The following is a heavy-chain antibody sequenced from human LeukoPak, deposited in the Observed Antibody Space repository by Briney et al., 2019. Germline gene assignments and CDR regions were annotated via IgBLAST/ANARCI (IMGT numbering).Heavy chain of an antibody. Sequence: KPSETLSLTCTVSGGSIGSYYWSWIRQPPGKGLEWIGYIYYSGSTNYNPSLKSRVTISVDTSKNQFSLKLSSVTAADTAVYYCARSGRPLTYYYGSGSYRNWFDPWGQGTLVTVSS. D-gene: IGHD3-10*01. V-gene: IGHV4-59*01. CDR1: GGSIGSYY. CDR3: ARSGRPLTYYYGSGSYRNWFDP. J-gene: IGHJ5*02. CDR2: IYYSGST.